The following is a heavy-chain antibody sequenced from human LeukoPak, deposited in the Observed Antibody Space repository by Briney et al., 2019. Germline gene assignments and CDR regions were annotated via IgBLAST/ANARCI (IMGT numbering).Heavy chain of an antibody. CDR3: AKDENMVYFDY. D-gene: IGHD2/OR15-2a*01. Sequence: GGSLRLSCAASGFTVSSNYMSWVRQAPGKGLEWVSVIYSGGSTYYADSVKGRFTISRDNSKNTLFLQMNSLRAEDTAVYYCAKDENMVYFDYWGQGTLVTVSS. J-gene: IGHJ4*02. CDR1: GFTVSSNY. V-gene: IGHV3-53*01. CDR2: IYSGGST.